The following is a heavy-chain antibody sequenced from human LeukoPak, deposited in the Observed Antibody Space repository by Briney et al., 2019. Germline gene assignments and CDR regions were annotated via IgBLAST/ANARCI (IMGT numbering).Heavy chain of an antibody. CDR2: LNSDGIIT. J-gene: IGHJ4*02. Sequence: GGSVRLPCGASGFPFSIRWMYGVRQTPGKGLVVFSRLNSDGIITDYADSVKGRFTISRDNAGNTLHLQMNSLRVDDTALYRCVSGRDTGYIDYWGKGTLVSVS. CDR1: GFPFSIRW. V-gene: IGHV3-74*01. CDR3: VSGRDTGYIDY. D-gene: IGHD2-8*02.